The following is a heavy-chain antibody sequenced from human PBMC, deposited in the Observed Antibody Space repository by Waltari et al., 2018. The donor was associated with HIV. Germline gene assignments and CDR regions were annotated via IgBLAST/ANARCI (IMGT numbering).Heavy chain of an antibody. V-gene: IGHV4-38-2*02. J-gene: IGHJ4*02. Sequence: QVQLQESGPGLVKPSETLSLTCAVSGYSISSGYYWGWIRQPPGNGLEWIGTIYHSGITYYNPSLKSRVTISVDTSKNQFSLKLSSVTAADTAVYYCARDIGSRKETTYFDYWGQGTLVTVSS. D-gene: IGHD1-7*01. CDR1: GYSISSGYY. CDR2: IYHSGIT. CDR3: ARDIGSRKETTYFDY.